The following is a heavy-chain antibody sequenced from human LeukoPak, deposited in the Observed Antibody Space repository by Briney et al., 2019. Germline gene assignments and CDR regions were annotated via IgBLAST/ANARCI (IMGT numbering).Heavy chain of an antibody. CDR3: ARDPGGVTTKTNWFDP. CDR1: GYTFTGYY. V-gene: IGHV1-2*02. Sequence: GASVKVSCKASGYTFTGYYMHWVRQAPGQGLEWMGWINPNSGGTNYAQKFQGRVTMTRDTSISTAYMELSRLRSDDTAVYYCARDPGGVTTKTNWFDPWGQGTLVTVSS. CDR2: INPNSGGT. D-gene: IGHD4-17*01. J-gene: IGHJ5*02.